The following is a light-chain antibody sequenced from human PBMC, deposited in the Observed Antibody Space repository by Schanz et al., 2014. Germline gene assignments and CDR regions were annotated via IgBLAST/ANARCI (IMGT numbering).Light chain of an antibody. CDR3: SSYTSSSTWV. CDR2: DVS. J-gene: IGLJ3*02. V-gene: IGLV2-14*03. Sequence: QSALAQPASVSGSPGQSLTISCTGTDNDVGTYNFVAWYQQHPGKVPKLMIHDVSNRPLGVSNRFSGSKSGNTASLTISGLQAEDEADYYCSSYTSSSTWVFGGGTKVTVL. CDR1: DNDVGTYNF.